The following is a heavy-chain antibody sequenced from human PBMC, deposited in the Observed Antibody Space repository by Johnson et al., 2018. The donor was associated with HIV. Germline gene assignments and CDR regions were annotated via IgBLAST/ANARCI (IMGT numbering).Heavy chain of an antibody. CDR2: ISYDGSNK. J-gene: IGHJ3*02. Sequence: QLVESGGGVVQPGRSLRLSCAASGFTFNNFAMHWVRQAPGKGLEWVAVISYDGSNKAFADSLKGRFTISRDNSKNTLYLQMNSLRAEDTAVYYCARDEPELGDAFDIWGQGTMVTVSS. CDR3: ARDEPELGDAFDI. D-gene: IGHD1-26*01. CDR1: GFTFNNFA. V-gene: IGHV3-30-3*01.